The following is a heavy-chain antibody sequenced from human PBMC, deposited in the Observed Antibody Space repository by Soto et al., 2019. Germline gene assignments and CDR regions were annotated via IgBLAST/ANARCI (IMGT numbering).Heavy chain of an antibody. CDR1: GYTFTSYA. CDR2: INAGNGNT. Sequence: QVQLVQSGAEVKKPGASVKVSCKASGYTFTSYAMHWVRQAPGQRLEWMGWINAGNGNTKYSQKFQGRVTMIRDTSASTAYMELSSLRSEDTAVYYCARFRVLDSSSSPGIYDYYGMDVWGQGTMVTVSS. D-gene: IGHD6-13*01. V-gene: IGHV1-3*01. J-gene: IGHJ6*02. CDR3: ARFRVLDSSSSPGIYDYYGMDV.